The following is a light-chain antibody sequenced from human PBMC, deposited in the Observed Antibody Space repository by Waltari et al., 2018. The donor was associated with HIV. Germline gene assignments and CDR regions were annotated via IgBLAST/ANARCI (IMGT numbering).Light chain of an antibody. CDR2: GTS. Sequence: EIVLTPSPDTLSLSPGEGATLSCRASQSVSNGYVAWYQQRPGQAPRLLISGTSARATDIPDTFSGSGSGTDFTLSISRLDPEDFAVYYCQHYGNSRYTFGQGTKLEIK. V-gene: IGKV3-20*01. CDR1: QSVSNGY. CDR3: QHYGNSRYT. J-gene: IGKJ2*01.